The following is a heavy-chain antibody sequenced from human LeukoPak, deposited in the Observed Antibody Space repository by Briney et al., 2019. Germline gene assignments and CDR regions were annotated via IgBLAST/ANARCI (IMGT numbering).Heavy chain of an antibody. J-gene: IGHJ4*02. CDR1: GGSFSGYY. D-gene: IGHD6-6*01. CDR2: INHSGST. CDR3: ARLYTSDIKHDH. Sequence: PSETLSLTCAVYGGSFSGYYWSWIRQPPGKGLEWIGEINHSGSTKYNPSLKSRVTISVDTSKNQFSLKLSSVTAADTGVYYCARLYTSDIKHDHWNQGTLVTVSS. V-gene: IGHV4-34*01.